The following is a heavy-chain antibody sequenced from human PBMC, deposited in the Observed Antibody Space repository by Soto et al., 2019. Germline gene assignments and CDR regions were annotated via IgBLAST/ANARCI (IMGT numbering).Heavy chain of an antibody. CDR1: GGSISSYY. V-gene: IGHV4-59*01. CDR2: IYYSVST. Sequence: QVQLQESGPGLVKPSETLSLTCTGSGGSISSYYWSWIRQPPGKGLEWIGYIYYSVSTNYNPSLKSRVTISVDTSKNQFSLKLSSVTAADTAVYYCARDSTLAATQLLNFEIWGQGTMVTVSS. J-gene: IGHJ3*02. CDR3: ARDSTLAATQLLNFEI. D-gene: IGHD2-15*01.